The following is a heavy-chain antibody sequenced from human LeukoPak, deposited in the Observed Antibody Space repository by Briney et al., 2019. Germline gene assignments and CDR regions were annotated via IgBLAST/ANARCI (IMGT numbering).Heavy chain of an antibody. V-gene: IGHV1-69*01. CDR3: ARLYGRQLGYCSGGSCYHFDY. CDR2: IIPIFGTA. J-gene: IGHJ4*02. Sequence: SVKVSCKASGGTFSSYAISWVRQAPRQGRERLGGIIPIFGTANYAQKFQGRVTITADESTSTAYMELSSLRSEDTAVYYCARLYGRQLGYCSGGSCYHFDYWGQGTLVTVSS. D-gene: IGHD2-15*01. CDR1: GGTFSSYA.